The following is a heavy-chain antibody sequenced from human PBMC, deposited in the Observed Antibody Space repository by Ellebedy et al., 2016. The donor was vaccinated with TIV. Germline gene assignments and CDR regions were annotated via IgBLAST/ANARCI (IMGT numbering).Heavy chain of an antibody. Sequence: AASVKVSCKASGYTFTSYGISWVRQAPGQGLEWMGWIRAYNGNTNYAQKLQGRVTMTTDTSTSTAYMELRSLRSDDTAVYYCARKKLVTTAGTLEYFQHWGQGTQVTVSS. J-gene: IGHJ1*01. V-gene: IGHV1-18*04. D-gene: IGHD4-17*01. CDR2: IRAYNGNT. CDR3: ARKKLVTTAGTLEYFQH. CDR1: GYTFTSYG.